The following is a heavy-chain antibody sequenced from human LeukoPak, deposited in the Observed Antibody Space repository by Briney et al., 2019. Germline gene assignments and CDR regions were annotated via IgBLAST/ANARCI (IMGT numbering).Heavy chain of an antibody. CDR1: GYTFTSYD. V-gene: IGHV1-8*01. D-gene: IGHD5-18*01. Sequence: ASVKVSCKASGYTFTSYDINWVRQATGQGLEWMGWMNPNSGNTGYAQKFQGRVTMTRNTSISTAYMELSSLRSEDTAVYYCARFKLWSYYFDYWGQGTLVTVSS. CDR2: MNPNSGNT. J-gene: IGHJ4*02. CDR3: ARFKLWSYYFDY.